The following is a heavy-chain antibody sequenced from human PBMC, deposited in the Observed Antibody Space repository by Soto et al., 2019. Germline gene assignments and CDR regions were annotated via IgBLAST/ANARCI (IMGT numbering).Heavy chain of an antibody. CDR3: AREKSGSWDV. CDR1: GFTFSTYT. Sequence: EVQLLESGGGLVNQGGSLRLSCVASGFTFSTYTMSWVRQAPGAGLEWVTSISSSSSNIYYAGSVKGRFTVSRDNAKNSLYLQLTGLRVEDTACYYCAREKSGSWDVWGQGTTVTVSS. CDR2: ISSSSSNI. V-gene: IGHV3-21*03. J-gene: IGHJ6*02. D-gene: IGHD1-26*01.